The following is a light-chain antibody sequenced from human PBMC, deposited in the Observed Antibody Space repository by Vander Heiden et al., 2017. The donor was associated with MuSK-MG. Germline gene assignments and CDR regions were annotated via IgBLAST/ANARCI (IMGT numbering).Light chain of an antibody. V-gene: IGLV2-14*03. CDR3: SSYTITNTRS. CDR1: SSDVGDYKF. CDR2: DVS. J-gene: IGLJ2*01. Sequence: QSTLAQPASVSGSPGQSITISCTGTSSDVGDYKFLSWYQHHPGKAPKVWMYDVSNRPSGVSNRFSGSKSGNTDSLSISGLQAEDEAYYDCSSYTITNTRSFGGGTKVTVL.